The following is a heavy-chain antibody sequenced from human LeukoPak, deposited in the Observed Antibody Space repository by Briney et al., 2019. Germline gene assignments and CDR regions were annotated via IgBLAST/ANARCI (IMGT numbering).Heavy chain of an antibody. Sequence: ASVKVSCKASGYTFTSYYMHWVRQAPGQGLEWMGIINPSGGSTSYAQKFQGRVTMTRDTSTSTVYMELSSLRSEDTAVYYCTRTPNPDFFDDWGQGTLVTASS. D-gene: IGHD2-21*02. CDR2: INPSGGST. CDR3: TRTPNPDFFDD. CDR1: GYTFTSYY. V-gene: IGHV1-46*01. J-gene: IGHJ4*02.